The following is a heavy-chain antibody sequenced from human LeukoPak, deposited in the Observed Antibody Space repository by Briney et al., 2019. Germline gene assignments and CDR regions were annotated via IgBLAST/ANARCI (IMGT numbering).Heavy chain of an antibody. V-gene: IGHV3-53*01. CDR3: ARGVEPLAANTLAY. CDR2: LYSDGNI. CDR1: GFTVITND. J-gene: IGHJ4*02. Sequence: PGGSLRLSCAASGFTVITNDMTWVRQAPGKGLEWVSVLYSDGNIKYADSVQGRFTISRDNSKNTLYLEVNSLSPDDTAVYYCARGVEPLAANTLAYWGQGTLVTVSS. D-gene: IGHD1-14*01.